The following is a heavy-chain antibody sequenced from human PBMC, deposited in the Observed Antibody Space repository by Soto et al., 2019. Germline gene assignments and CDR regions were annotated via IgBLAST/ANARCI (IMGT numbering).Heavy chain of an antibody. Sequence: LRLSCAASGFTFSSYWMHWVRQAPGKGLVWVSRINSDGSSTSYADSVKGRFTISRDNAKNTLYLQMNSLRAEDTAVYYCAREDQVGISPFDYWGQGTLVTVSS. D-gene: IGHD2-21*01. J-gene: IGHJ4*02. CDR3: AREDQVGISPFDY. CDR2: INSDGSST. V-gene: IGHV3-74*01. CDR1: GFTFSSYW.